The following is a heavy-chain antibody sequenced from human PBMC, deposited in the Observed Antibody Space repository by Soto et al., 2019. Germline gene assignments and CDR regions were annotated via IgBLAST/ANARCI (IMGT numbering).Heavy chain of an antibody. CDR2: IIAILGIA. CDR1: GGTFSSYT. J-gene: IGHJ4*02. Sequence: QVQLVQSGAEVKKPGSSVKVSCKASGGTFSSYTISWVRQAPGQGLEWMGRIIAILGIANYAQKFQGRVTITADKSTSTAYMKLSSLRSGDTALYYWASPNPQRGSGVLVDYWGQGTLVTVSS. D-gene: IGHD2-8*01. CDR3: ASPNPQRGSGVLVDY. V-gene: IGHV1-69*02.